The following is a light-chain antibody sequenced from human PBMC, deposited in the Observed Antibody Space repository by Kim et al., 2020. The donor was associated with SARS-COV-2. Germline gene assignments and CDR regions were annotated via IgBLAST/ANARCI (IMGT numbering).Light chain of an antibody. V-gene: IGLV10-54*02. CDR3: SALDSSLSAHV. J-gene: IGLJ1*01. Sequence: RQTATLTCTGNSNIVGNQGVAWLQQHQGHPPKLLSYRNNNRPSGISERFSASRSGNTASLTITGLQPEDEADYYCSALDSSLSAHVFGTGTKVTVL. CDR2: RNN. CDR1: SNIVGNQG.